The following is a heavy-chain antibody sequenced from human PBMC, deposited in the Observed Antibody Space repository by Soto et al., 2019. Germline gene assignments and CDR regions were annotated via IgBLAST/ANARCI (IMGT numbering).Heavy chain of an antibody. Sequence: PSETLSLTCTFSVGSIISGGYYWSWIRQHPGKGLEWIGYIYYSGSTYYNPSLKSRVTISVDTSKNQFSLKLSSVTAADTAVYYCASVGYCSGGSCYGYDYWGQGTLVT. J-gene: IGHJ4*02. CDR2: IYYSGST. CDR1: VGSIISGGYY. CDR3: ASVGYCSGGSCYGYDY. D-gene: IGHD2-15*01. V-gene: IGHV4-31*03.